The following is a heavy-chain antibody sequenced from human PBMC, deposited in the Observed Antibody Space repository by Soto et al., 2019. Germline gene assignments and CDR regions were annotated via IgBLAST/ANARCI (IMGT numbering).Heavy chain of an antibody. J-gene: IGHJ4*02. Sequence: GGSLRLSCAASGFTFSSYAMHWVRQAPGKGLEWVAVISYDGSNKYYADSVKGRFTISRDNSKNTLYLQMNSLRAEDTAVYHCARETVTTWVYFDYWGQGTLVTVYS. V-gene: IGHV3-30-3*01. CDR3: ARETVTTWVYFDY. D-gene: IGHD4-17*01. CDR2: ISYDGSNK. CDR1: GFTFSSYA.